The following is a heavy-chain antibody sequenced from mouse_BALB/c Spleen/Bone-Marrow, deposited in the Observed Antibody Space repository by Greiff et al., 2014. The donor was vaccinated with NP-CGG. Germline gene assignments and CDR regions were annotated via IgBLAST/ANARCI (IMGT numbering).Heavy chain of an antibody. Sequence: LEESGAELARPGASVKMSCKASGYTFTSYTIQWVKQRPGQGLEWIGYINPSSGYTDYNQKFKDKTTLTADKSSNSAYMQLTSLTSEDSAVYSCAREARTGACFPYWGQGTLVTVSA. CDR1: GYTFTSYT. J-gene: IGHJ3*01. CDR3: AREARTGACFPY. V-gene: IGHV1-4*02. CDR2: INPSSGYT. D-gene: IGHD3-1*01.